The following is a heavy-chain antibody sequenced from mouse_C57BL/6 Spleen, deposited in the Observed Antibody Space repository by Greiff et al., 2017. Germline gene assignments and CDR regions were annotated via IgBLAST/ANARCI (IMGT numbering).Heavy chain of an antibody. V-gene: IGHV5-6*01. CDR3: ARQGYYDYGLDY. CDR1: GFTFSSYG. J-gene: IGHJ2*01. CDR2: ISSGGSYT. D-gene: IGHD2-4*01. Sequence: EVKLVESGGDLVKPGGSLKLSCAASGFTFSSYGMSWVRQTPDKRLEWVATISSGGSYTYYPDSVKGRFTISRDNAKNTLYLQMSSLKSEDTAMYYCARQGYYDYGLDYWGQGTTLTVSS.